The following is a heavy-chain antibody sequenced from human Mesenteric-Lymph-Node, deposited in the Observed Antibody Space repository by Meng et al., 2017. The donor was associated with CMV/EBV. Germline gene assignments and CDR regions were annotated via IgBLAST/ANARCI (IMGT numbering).Heavy chain of an antibody. CDR3: ARDGRERIFQH. J-gene: IGHJ1*01. Sequence: SETLSLTCTASGGSVSSGSYYWSWIRQPPGKGLEWIGYIYYSGSTNYNPSLKSRVTISVDTSKNQFSLKLSSVTAADTAVYYCARDGRERIFQHWGQGTLVTVSS. CDR1: GGSVSSGSYY. CDR2: IYYSGST. V-gene: IGHV4-61*01. D-gene: IGHD2-15*01.